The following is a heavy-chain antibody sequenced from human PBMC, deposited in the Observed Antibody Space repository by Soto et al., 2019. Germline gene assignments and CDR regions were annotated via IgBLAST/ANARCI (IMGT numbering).Heavy chain of an antibody. CDR2: IHTSGST. Sequence: QVQLQESGPGLVKPSEALSLTCTVSGGSISSYQWTWIRQPAGKGLEWIGRIHTSGSTNYNPSLKRRVTMLVDPSKTLFAQTLSSVTAAETAVDYGARDRIFGYFDRRGPGTLVTRSS. J-gene: IGHJ4*01. CDR3: ARDRIFGYFDR. CDR1: GGSISSYQ. V-gene: IGHV4-4*07. D-gene: IGHD3-3*02.